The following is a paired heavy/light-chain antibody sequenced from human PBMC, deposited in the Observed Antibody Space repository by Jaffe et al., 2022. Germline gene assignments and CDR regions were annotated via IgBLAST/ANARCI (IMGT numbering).Heavy chain of an antibody. Sequence: EVQLVESGGGLVQPGGSLRLSCAASGFTFSSYEMNWVRQAPGKGLEWVSYISSSGSTIYYADSVKGRFTISRDNAKNSLYLQMNSLRAEDTAVYYCARAKMKEYYYDSSGYDYWGQGTLVTVSS. CDR2: ISSSGSTI. J-gene: IGHJ4*02. V-gene: IGHV3-48*03. CDR1: GFTFSSYE. D-gene: IGHD3-22*01. CDR3: ARAKMKEYYYDSSGYDY.
Light chain of an antibody. CDR1: QGIRND. V-gene: IGKV1-6*01. CDR2: AAS. CDR3: LQDYNYPRT. J-gene: IGKJ2*01. Sequence: AIQMTQSPSSLSASVGDRVTITCRASQGIRNDLGWYQQKPGKAPKLLIYAASSLQSGVPSRFSGSGSGTDFTLTISSLQPEDFATYYCLQDYNYPRTFGQGTKLEIK.